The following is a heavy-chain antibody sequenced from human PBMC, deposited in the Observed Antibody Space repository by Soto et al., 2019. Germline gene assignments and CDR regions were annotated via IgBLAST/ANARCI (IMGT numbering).Heavy chain of an antibody. CDR2: IYYSGST. CDR1: GGSISSSSYY. J-gene: IGHJ6*03. V-gene: IGHV4-39*01. Sequence: SETLSLTCTVSGGSISSSSYYWGWIRQPPGKGLEWIGSIYYSGSTYYNPSLKSRVTISVDTSKNQFSLKLSSVTAADTAVYYCARLGRNYYYYMDVWGKGTTVTVSS. D-gene: IGHD3-10*01. CDR3: ARLGRNYYYYMDV.